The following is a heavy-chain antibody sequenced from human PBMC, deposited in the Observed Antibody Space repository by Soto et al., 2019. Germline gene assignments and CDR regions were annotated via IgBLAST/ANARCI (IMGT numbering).Heavy chain of an antibody. V-gene: IGHV3-7*03. D-gene: IGHD4-17*01. CDR1: GFTFSGLW. CDR2: IKQEGGE. Sequence: PXVSLRLSCAASGFTFSGLWMAWVRQPPGKGLEWVANIKQEGGESYADSVRGRFTVSRDNAQNSLYLQMNSLRVEDTAMYYCARGGDSYIDNWGQGALVTVSS. J-gene: IGHJ4*02. CDR3: ARGGDSYIDN.